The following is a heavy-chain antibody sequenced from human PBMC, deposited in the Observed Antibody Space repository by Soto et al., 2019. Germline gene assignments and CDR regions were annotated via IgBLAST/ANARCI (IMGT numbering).Heavy chain of an antibody. CDR1: GGSISSYY. Sequence: SETLSLTCTVSGGSISSYYWSWIRQPPGKGLEWIGYIYYSGNTNYNPSLKSRVTLSVDTSKNQFSLKLSSVTAADTAVYYCARSITMVRGVIITGYYYMDVWGKGTTVTVSS. D-gene: IGHD3-10*01. CDR3: ARSITMVRGVIITGYYYMDV. V-gene: IGHV4-59*08. J-gene: IGHJ6*03. CDR2: IYYSGNT.